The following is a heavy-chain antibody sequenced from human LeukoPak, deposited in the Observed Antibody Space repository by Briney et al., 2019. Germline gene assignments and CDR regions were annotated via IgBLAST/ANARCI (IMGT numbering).Heavy chain of an antibody. V-gene: IGHV4-59*11. CDR2: LRHSGNT. D-gene: IGHD1-14*01. Sequence: SETLSLTCTVSGDSITSRSYWSWIRHPPGEGLEWIGYLRHSGNTNHNSSFRGRVTFSLDTSKNQFSLILRSVTAADTAIYFCARESSTTQTNLFDYWGQGTLVTVSS. CDR3: ARESSTTQTNLFDY. J-gene: IGHJ4*02. CDR1: GDSITSRSY.